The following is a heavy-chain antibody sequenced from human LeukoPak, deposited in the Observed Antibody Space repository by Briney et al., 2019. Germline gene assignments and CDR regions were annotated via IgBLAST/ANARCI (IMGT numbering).Heavy chain of an antibody. D-gene: IGHD1-26*01. V-gene: IGHV4-39*02. Sequence: PSETLSLTCIVSGGSIRTDGSYWAWIRQPPGKGLEWIGSIYIDGITHYNSSLQSRVTLSIDTSKNHFSLRLTSVTAADTAVFYCARLFTRAWEYRYGMDVWGQGTAVTVSS. CDR3: ARLFTRAWEYRYGMDV. CDR1: GGSIRTDGSY. CDR2: IYIDGIT. J-gene: IGHJ6*02.